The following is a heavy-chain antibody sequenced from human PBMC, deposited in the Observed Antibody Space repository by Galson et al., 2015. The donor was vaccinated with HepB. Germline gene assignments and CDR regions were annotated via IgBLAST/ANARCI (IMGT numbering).Heavy chain of an antibody. CDR3: ARQDDSSEIDAFDI. V-gene: IGHV4-59*08. D-gene: IGHD3-22*01. CDR1: GGSISSYY. Sequence: ETLSLTCTVSGGSISSYYWSWIRQPPGKGLEWIGYIYYSGSTNYNPSLKSRVTISVDTSKNQFSLKLSSVTAADTAVYYCARQDDSSEIDAFDIWGQGTMVTVSS. J-gene: IGHJ3*02. CDR2: IYYSGST.